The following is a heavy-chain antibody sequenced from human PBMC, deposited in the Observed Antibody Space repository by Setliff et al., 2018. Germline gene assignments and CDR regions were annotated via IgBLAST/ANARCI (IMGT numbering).Heavy chain of an antibody. CDR3: ARDPGWKQFDY. CDR2: ITTSGSAT. J-gene: IGHJ4*02. CDR1: GASMRSGTFY. D-gene: IGHD6-19*01. Sequence: LSLTCTVSGASMRSGTFYWSWIRQTPGKGLEWVSSITTSGSATYYAESVRGRFTISRDNAKNSLYLQMNSLRAEDTAVYYCARDPGWKQFDYWGQGTLVTVSS. V-gene: IGHV3-11*01.